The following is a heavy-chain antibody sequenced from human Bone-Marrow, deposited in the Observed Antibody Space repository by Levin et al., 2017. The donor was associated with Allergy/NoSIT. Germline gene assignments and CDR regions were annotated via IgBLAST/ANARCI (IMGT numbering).Heavy chain of an antibody. D-gene: IGHD1-26*01. J-gene: IGHJ4*02. CDR3: ARDGNRGNYWGGGDY. CDR2: MYSGGGI. V-gene: IGHV3-53*01. Sequence: GGSLRLSCAASGFTVSNNYMFWFRQAPGKGLEWVSLMYSGGGIKYADSVKGRFTISRDNSKNTLYLQMNSLRAEDTAVYYCARDGNRGNYWGGGDYWGQGTLVTVSS. CDR1: GFTVSNNY.